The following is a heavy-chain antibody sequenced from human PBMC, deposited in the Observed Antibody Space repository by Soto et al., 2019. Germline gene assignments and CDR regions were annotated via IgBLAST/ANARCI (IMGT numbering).Heavy chain of an antibody. CDR3: ARYLYYYDSSGYYKRSTYFDY. CDR2: IYYSGST. Sequence: PSDSLSRTCSLYGCPISSYYWSWIRQPPGQGLEWIGYIYYSGSTNYNPSLKSRVTISVVTSKNQFSLKLSSVIAADTAVYYCARYLYYYDSSGYYKRSTYFDYWGQGTLVTVS. V-gene: IGHV4-59*08. J-gene: IGHJ4*02. D-gene: IGHD3-22*01. CDR1: GCPISSYY.